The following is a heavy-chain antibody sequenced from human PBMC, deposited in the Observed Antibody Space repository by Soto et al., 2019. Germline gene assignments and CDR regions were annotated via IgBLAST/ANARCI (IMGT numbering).Heavy chain of an antibody. CDR1: GFTFSSYS. CDR3: ATRGCSSTSCYSLRSLMVYAILY. D-gene: IGHD2-2*01. J-gene: IGHJ4*02. Sequence: GVSLRLSCVASGFTFSSYSMNWVRQAPGKGLEWVSSISSSSSYIYYADSVKGRFTISRDNAKNSLYLQMNSLRAEDTAVYYCATRGCSSTSCYSLRSLMVYAILYWGKGTLVTDSS. V-gene: IGHV3-21*01. CDR2: ISSSSSYI.